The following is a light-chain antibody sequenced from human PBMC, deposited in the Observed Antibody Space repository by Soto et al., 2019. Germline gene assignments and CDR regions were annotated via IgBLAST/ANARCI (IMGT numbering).Light chain of an antibody. CDR1: QGISNW. J-gene: IGKJ4*02. V-gene: IGKV1-12*01. Sequence: DIQMTQSPSSVSASVGDRVTITCRASQGISNWLAWYQQQPGKAPKLLIYGASSLQSGVPSTFGGSERMTHLTNIISSAQTQEFVNNHYQQTNTVVPLSFGSGTKVEI. CDR2: GAS. CDR3: QQTNTVVPLS.